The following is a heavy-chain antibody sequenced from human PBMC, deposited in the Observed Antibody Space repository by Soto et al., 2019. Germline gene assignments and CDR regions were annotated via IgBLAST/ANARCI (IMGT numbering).Heavy chain of an antibody. CDR1: RYSFTSYC. D-gene: IGHD6-13*01. Sequence: VESLKISCKSSRYSFTSYCIGWMRKMPGKGLEWIGIIYPGDSDTRYSPSYQGQVTISADKSISTAYLQWSSLKASDTAMYYCARTSAADKYYSGTDVWGNEITLTVSS. V-gene: IGHV5-51*01. CDR3: ARTSAADKYYSGTDV. CDR2: IYPGDSDT. J-gene: IGHJ6*04.